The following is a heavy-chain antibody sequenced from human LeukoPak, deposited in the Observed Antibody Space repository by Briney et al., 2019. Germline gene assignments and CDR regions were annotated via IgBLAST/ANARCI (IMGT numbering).Heavy chain of an antibody. CDR1: GFTFSSYG. CDR3: ARDPRRVGMDV. V-gene: IGHV3-33*01. D-gene: IGHD6-6*01. Sequence: GGSLRLSCAAAGFTFSSYGMHWVRQAPGKGLEWVAVIWYDGSNKYYADSVKGRFTISRDNSKNTLYLQMNSLRAEDTAVYYCARDPRRVGMDVWGQGTTVTVSS. CDR2: IWYDGSNK. J-gene: IGHJ6*02.